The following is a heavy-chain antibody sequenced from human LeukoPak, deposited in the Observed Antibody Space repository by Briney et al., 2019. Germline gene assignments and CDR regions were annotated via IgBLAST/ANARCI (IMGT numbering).Heavy chain of an antibody. Sequence: PGGSLRLSCAASGFTFSSYEMNWVRQAPGKGLEWVSYISSSGSTIYYVDSVKGRFTISRDNSRNTLDIEMNSLRPEDTAVYYCAKTSQYSSGWFDYWGQGTLVTVSS. CDR2: ISSSGSTI. D-gene: IGHD6-19*01. CDR1: GFTFSSYE. CDR3: AKTSQYSSGWFDY. J-gene: IGHJ4*02. V-gene: IGHV3-48*03.